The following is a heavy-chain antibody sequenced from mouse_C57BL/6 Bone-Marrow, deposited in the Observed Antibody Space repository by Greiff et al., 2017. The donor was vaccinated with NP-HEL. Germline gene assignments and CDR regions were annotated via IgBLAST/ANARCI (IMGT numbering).Heavy chain of an antibody. Sequence: EVKLMESGGGLVKPGGSLKLSCSASGFTFSSYALSWVRQTPEKRLEWVATISDGGSYTYYPENVKGRFTISRDNAKNNLYLQMSHLKSEDTAMYYCARDDPPGFAYWGQGTLVTVSA. CDR3: ARDDPPGFAY. J-gene: IGHJ3*01. CDR2: ISDGGSYT. CDR1: GFTFSSYA. V-gene: IGHV5-4*01.